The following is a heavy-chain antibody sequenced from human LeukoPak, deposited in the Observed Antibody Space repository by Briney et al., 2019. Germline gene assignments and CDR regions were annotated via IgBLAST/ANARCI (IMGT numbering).Heavy chain of an antibody. CDR3: ARLDDSSGYYPYYFDY. CDR2: IYTGDSDT. Sequence: GESLKISCKGSGYSFTSYWIGWVRQTPGKGLEWMGIIYTGDSDTRYSPSFQGQVTISADKSISTAYLQWSSLKASDTAMYYCARLDDSSGYYPYYFDYWGQGTLVTVSS. D-gene: IGHD3-22*01. CDR1: GYSFTSYW. V-gene: IGHV5-51*01. J-gene: IGHJ4*02.